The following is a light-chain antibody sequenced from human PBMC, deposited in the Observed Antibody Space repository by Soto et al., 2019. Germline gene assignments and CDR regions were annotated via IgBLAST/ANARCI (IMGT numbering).Light chain of an antibody. Sequence: DIQLTQSPSFLSASVGDRIAITCRASQGISSYLAWYQQKPGKAPNLLISAASTLQSGVPSRFSGSGSGTEFTLTISSLQPEDFATYYCQQLDSYPITFGQGTRLE. CDR1: QGISSY. CDR3: QQLDSYPIT. J-gene: IGKJ5*01. CDR2: AAS. V-gene: IGKV1-9*01.